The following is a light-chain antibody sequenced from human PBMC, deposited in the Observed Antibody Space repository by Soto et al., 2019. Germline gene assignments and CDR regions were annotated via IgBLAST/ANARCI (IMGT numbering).Light chain of an antibody. V-gene: IGKV3-20*01. CDR1: QSVSSTY. J-gene: IGKJ1*01. CDR2: GAS. Sequence: EIVFTQSPGTLSFSPGERATLSCRASQSVSSTYLAWYQQKPGQAPRLLIYGASSRATGIPDRFSGSGSGTHFTLTISRLEPEDSAVYYCQQYGSSPRTFGQGTKVDIK. CDR3: QQYGSSPRT.